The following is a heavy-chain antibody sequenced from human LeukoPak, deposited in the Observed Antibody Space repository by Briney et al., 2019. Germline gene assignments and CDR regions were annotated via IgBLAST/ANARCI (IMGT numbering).Heavy chain of an antibody. CDR2: VYYSGST. J-gene: IGHJ4*02. Sequence: SETLSLTCTVAGGSTSSFYWSWIRQSPGKGLEWIGYVYYSGSTDYNPSLKSRVTISVDTSEISLRLSSVTAADTAVYYCARGSGSFDYWGQGTLVTVSS. CDR3: ARGSGSFDY. CDR1: GGSTSSFY. V-gene: IGHV4-59*08. D-gene: IGHD6-19*01.